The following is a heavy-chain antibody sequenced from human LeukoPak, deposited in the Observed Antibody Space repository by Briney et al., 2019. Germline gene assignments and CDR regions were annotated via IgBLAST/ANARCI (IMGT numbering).Heavy chain of an antibody. D-gene: IGHD6-19*01. Sequence: PSETLSLTRTVSGGSISSYYWSGIRQPPGKGLEWIGYIYYSGSTNYNPSLKSRVTISVDTSKNQFSLKLSSVTAADTAVYYCARHGIAVADPNHYYYYMDVWGKGTTVTVSS. J-gene: IGHJ6*03. CDR2: IYYSGST. CDR3: ARHGIAVADPNHYYYYMDV. CDR1: GGSISSYY. V-gene: IGHV4-59*08.